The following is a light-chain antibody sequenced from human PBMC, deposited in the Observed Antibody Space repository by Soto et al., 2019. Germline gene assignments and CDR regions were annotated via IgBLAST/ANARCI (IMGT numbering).Light chain of an antibody. CDR1: SGDVGSYNL. CDR2: EAT. V-gene: IGLV2-23*01. J-gene: IGLJ2*01. Sequence: QSALTQPASVSVSPGQSITISCTGTSGDVGSYNLLSWYQQHPGKAPKLMIYEATKQPSGVSDRFSGSKSGNTASLTISWLLEEDEDDYYCCSYAGSRIVVFGGGTKVTVL. CDR3: CSYAGSRIVV.